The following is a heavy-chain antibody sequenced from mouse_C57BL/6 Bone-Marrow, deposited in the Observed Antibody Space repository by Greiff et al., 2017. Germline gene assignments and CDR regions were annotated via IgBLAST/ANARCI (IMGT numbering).Heavy chain of an antibody. J-gene: IGHJ4*01. D-gene: IGHD1-1*01. V-gene: IGHV5-4*01. CDR2: ISDGGSYT. CDR3: AREGLLRAMDY. Sequence: DVQLVESGGGLVKPGGSLKLSCAASGFTFSSYAMSWVRQTPEKRLEWVATISDGGSYTYYPDNVKGRFTISRDNAKNNLYLQMSHLKSEDTAMYYCAREGLLRAMDYWGQGTSVTVSS. CDR1: GFTFSSYA.